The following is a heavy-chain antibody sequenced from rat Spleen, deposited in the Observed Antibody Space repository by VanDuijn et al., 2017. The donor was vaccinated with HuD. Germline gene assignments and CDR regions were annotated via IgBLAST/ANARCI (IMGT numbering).Heavy chain of an antibody. J-gene: IGHJ2*01. Sequence: QVQVKESGPGLVQPSQTLSLTCTVSGFSLTSNGVSWVRQTPGMGLEWLAARSSGGSTYYNSALKSRLSISRDTSKSQVFLKMNSLQTEDTATYYCARANRESYAHFDYWGQGVMVTVSS. CDR3: ARANRESYAHFDY. D-gene: IGHD1-12*01. CDR2: RSSGGST. V-gene: IGHV2S12*01. CDR1: GFSLTSNG.